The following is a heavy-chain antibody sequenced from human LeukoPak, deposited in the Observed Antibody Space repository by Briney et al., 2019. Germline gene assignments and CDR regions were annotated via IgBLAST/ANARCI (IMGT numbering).Heavy chain of an antibody. J-gene: IGHJ5*02. V-gene: IGHV1-69*06. Sequence: ASVTVSFKASGGTFSIYGISWVRQAPGQGLEWMGGIIPFFGRADYAQKFQGRVTITADKSTSTAYMDLTSLKSEDTAVYYCARDNNDYVWGSYRYGFDPWGQGTLVTVSS. CDR2: IIPFFGRA. D-gene: IGHD3-16*02. CDR1: GGTFSIYG. CDR3: ARDNNDYVWGSYRYGFDP.